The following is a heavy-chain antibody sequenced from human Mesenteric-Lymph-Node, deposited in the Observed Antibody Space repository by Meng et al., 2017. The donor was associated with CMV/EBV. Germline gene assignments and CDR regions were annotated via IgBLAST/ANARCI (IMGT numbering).Heavy chain of an antibody. CDR3: ARDGVVPASFDY. J-gene: IGHJ4*02. V-gene: IGHV4-34*01. CDR2: IKHSGST. D-gene: IGHD2-2*01. CDR1: GGSFSGYY. Sequence: SETLSLTCAVYGGSFSGYYWNWIRQSPGKGLEWIGDIKHSGSTNYNPSLKSRVTISVDTSKNQFSLKLSSVTAADTAVYYCARDGVVPASFDYWGQGTLVTVSS.